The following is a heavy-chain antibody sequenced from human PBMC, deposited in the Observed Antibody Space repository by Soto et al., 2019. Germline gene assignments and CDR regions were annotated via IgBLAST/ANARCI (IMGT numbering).Heavy chain of an antibody. Sequence: DVQLLESGGSLVQPGGSLRLSCAASGFTFNAYSLSWVRQAPGKGLEWVSAISTSGGSTYYADSVKGRFTISRDNSQNALYLQLNSLRAEDTAVYYCERPDGPTYNFRYWGQGTLVTVFS. V-gene: IGHV3-23*01. J-gene: IGHJ4*02. CDR3: ERPDGPTYNFRY. CDR2: ISTSGGST. D-gene: IGHD1-1*01. CDR1: GFTFNAYS.